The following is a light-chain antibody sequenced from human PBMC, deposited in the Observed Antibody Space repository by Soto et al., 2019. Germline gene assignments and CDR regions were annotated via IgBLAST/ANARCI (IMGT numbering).Light chain of an antibody. V-gene: IGKV3-11*01. CDR2: DAS. CDR3: QQRSNWLFT. J-gene: IGKJ3*01. CDR1: QSVSSY. Sequence: EIVLTQSPATLSLSPGERATLSCRASQSVSSYLAWYQQKPGQAPRLLISDASNRATGIPARFSGSGSGTEFTLTISSLEPEDFAVYYCQQRSNWLFTFGPGTKVDIK.